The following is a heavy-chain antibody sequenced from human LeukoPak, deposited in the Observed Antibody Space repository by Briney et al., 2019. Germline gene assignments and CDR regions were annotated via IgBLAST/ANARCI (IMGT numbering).Heavy chain of an antibody. CDR1: GGSISSYY. Sequence: SETLSLTCTVSGGSISSYYWSWIRQPPGKGLEWIGYIYYSGSTNYNPSLKSRVTISVDTSKNQFSLKLSSVTAADTAVYYCASQRAVEMANFDHWGQGTLVTVSS. V-gene: IGHV4-59*08. CDR3: ASQRAVEMANFDH. J-gene: IGHJ4*02. CDR2: IYYSGST. D-gene: IGHD5-24*01.